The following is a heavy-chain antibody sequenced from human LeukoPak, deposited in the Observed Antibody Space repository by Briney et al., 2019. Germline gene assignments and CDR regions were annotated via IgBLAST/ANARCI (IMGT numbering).Heavy chain of an antibody. CDR3: AREAGSTRYFQH. CDR1: GYTFTGYY. Sequence: ASVKVSCKASGYTFTGYYMHWVRQAPGQGLEWMGWINPNSGGTNYAQKFQGRVTMTRDTSISTAYMELSRLRSDDTAVYYCAREAGSTRYFQHWGQGTLVTVSS. J-gene: IGHJ1*01. D-gene: IGHD2-2*01. CDR2: INPNSGGT. V-gene: IGHV1-2*02.